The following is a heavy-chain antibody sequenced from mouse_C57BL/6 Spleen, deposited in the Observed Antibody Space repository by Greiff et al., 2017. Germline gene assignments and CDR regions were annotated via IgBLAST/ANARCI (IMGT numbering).Heavy chain of an antibody. V-gene: IGHV1-64*01. D-gene: IGHD4-1*01. J-gene: IGHJ4*01. CDR2: IHPNSGIT. CDR3: ARSGPYAMDY. CDR1: GYTFTSYW. Sequence: QVHVKQPGAELVKPGASVKLSCKASGYTFTSYWMHWVKQRPGQGLEWIGMIHPNSGITNYNEKFKSKATLTVDKSSSTAYMQLSSLTSEDSAVYYCARSGPYAMDYWGQGTSVTVSS.